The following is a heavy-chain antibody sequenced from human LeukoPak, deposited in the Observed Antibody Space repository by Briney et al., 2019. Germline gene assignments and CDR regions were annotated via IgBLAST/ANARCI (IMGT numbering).Heavy chain of an antibody. CDR2: ITTDESGT. D-gene: IGHD3-22*01. CDR1: GFSFRSYW. CDR3: AGDNGYYSDSRDAFDI. Sequence: GGSLRLSCEASGFSFRSYWMHWVRQPPGKGLVWVSRITTDESGTVYADSVKGRFTISRDNAKNTLYLQMNSLRVEDTAVYYCAGDNGYYSDSRDAFDIWGQGTMVTVSS. V-gene: IGHV3-74*01. J-gene: IGHJ3*02.